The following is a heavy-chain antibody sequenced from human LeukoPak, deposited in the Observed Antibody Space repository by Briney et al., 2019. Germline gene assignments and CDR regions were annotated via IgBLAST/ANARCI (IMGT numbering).Heavy chain of an antibody. CDR3: ASSTSCYEGVACWFDP. Sequence: KPSETLSLTCTVSGGSISSSSYSWSWIRQPPGKGLEWIGEINHSGSNNYSPSLKSRVTISVDTSKNQFSLKLSSVTAADTAVYYCASSTSCYEGVACWFDPWGQGTLVTVSS. V-gene: IGHV4-39*07. J-gene: IGHJ5*02. D-gene: IGHD2-2*01. CDR2: INHSGSN. CDR1: GGSISSSSYS.